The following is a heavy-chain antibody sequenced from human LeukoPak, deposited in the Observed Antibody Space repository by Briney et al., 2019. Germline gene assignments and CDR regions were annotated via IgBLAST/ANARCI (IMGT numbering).Heavy chain of an antibody. Sequence: GASVKVSCKASGYTFTSYGISWVRQAPGLGLEWMGWISAYNGNTNYAQKFQGRVTITTDESTSTAYMELSSLRSEDTAVYYCARDRDFWSGYYAIGGFDYWGQGTLVTVSS. CDR3: ARDRDFWSGYYAIGGFDY. V-gene: IGHV1-18*01. D-gene: IGHD3-3*01. CDR1: GYTFTSYG. CDR2: ISAYNGNT. J-gene: IGHJ4*02.